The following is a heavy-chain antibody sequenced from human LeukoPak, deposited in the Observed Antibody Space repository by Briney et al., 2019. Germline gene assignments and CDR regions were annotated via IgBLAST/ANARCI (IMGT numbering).Heavy chain of an antibody. CDR1: GASINSSNW. CDR3: ARHQGVVVVAAIDY. CDR2: IYHSGST. V-gene: IGHV4-4*02. D-gene: IGHD2-15*01. J-gene: IGHJ4*02. Sequence: NPSETLSLTCAVSGASINSSNWWSWVRQSPGKGLEWIGEIYHSGSTNYNPSLKSRVTISVDKSKNQFSLKLSSVTAADTAVYYCARHQGVVVVAAIDYWGQRTLVTVSS.